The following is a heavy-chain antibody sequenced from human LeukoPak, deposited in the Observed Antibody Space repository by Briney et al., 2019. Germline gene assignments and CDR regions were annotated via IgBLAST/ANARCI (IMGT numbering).Heavy chain of an antibody. Sequence: SVKVSCKASGGTFNSYAISWVRQAPGQGLEWMGGIIPIFGTANYAQKFQGRVTITADESTSTAYMELSSLRSEDTAVYYCAMDPRYCSSTSCFTYYYYYMDVWGKGTTVTVSS. V-gene: IGHV1-69*01. CDR3: AMDPRYCSSTSCFTYYYYYMDV. CDR1: GGTFNSYA. CDR2: IIPIFGTA. J-gene: IGHJ6*03. D-gene: IGHD2-2*02.